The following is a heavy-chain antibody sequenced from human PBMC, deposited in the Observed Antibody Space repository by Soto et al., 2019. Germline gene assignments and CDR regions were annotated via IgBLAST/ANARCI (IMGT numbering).Heavy chain of an antibody. J-gene: IGHJ4*02. CDR1: GYTFTSYG. V-gene: IGHV1-18*01. CDR2: ISAYNGNT. Sequence: QVQLVQSGAEVKKPGASVKVSCKASGYTFTSYGISWVRQAPGQGLEWMGWISAYNGNTNYAQKLQGRVTMTTDTSTSTAYMELRSLRSDDTAVYYCARPSGLAEVQYYDFWSCYNDYWGQGTLVTVSS. CDR3: ARPSGLAEVQYYDFWSCYNDY. D-gene: IGHD3-3*01.